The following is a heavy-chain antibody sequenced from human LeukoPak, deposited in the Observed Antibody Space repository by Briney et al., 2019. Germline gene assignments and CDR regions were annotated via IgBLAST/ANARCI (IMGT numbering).Heavy chain of an antibody. D-gene: IGHD3-3*01. CDR2: INPNSGGT. Sequence: ASVKVSCKASGYTFTGYYMHWVRQAPGQGLEWMGWINPNSGGTNYAQKFQGRVTMTRDTSISTAYMELSRLRSDDTAVYYCARGVLRFLEWLNFDYWGQGTLVTVSP. CDR3: ARGVLRFLEWLNFDY. V-gene: IGHV1-2*02. J-gene: IGHJ4*02. CDR1: GYTFTGYY.